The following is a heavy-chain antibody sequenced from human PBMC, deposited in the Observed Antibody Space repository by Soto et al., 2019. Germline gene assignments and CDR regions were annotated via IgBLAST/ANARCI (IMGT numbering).Heavy chain of an antibody. CDR1: GGSISSSSYY. Sequence: SETLSLTCTVSGGSISSSSYYWGWIRQPPGKGLEWIGSIYYSGSTYYNPSLKSRVTISVDTSKNQFSLKLSSVTAADTAVYYCARQNSSSWLYYYMDVWGKGTTVTVSS. V-gene: IGHV4-39*01. CDR2: IYYSGST. CDR3: ARQNSSSWLYYYMDV. J-gene: IGHJ6*03. D-gene: IGHD6-13*01.